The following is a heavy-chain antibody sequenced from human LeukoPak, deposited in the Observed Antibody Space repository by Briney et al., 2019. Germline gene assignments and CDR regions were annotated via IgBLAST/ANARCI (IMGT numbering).Heavy chain of an antibody. D-gene: IGHD5-18*01. CDR2: ISSSGSTI. CDR1: GFTFSSYE. J-gene: IGHJ6*02. CDR3: ARSGIQLLYYYHGMDV. Sequence: GGSLRLSCAASGFTFSSYEMNWVRQAPGKGLEWVSYISSSGSTIYYADSVKGRFTISRDNAKNSLYLQMNSLRAEDTAVYYCARSGIQLLYYYHGMDVWGQGTTVTVSS. V-gene: IGHV3-48*03.